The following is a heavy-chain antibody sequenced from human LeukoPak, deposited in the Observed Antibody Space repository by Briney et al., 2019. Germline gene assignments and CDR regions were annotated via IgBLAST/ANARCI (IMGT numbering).Heavy chain of an antibody. D-gene: IGHD3-22*01. J-gene: IGHJ4*02. CDR1: GYSISSCYY. CDR3: ARNASDYYDSIGYYYYFDY. Sequence: SETLSLTCAVSGYSISSCYYWGWIRQPPGKGLEWIGSIYHSGSTYYNPSLKSRVTISVDTSKNQFSLKLSSVTAADTAVYYCARNASDYYDSIGYYYYFDYWGQGTLVTVSS. CDR2: IYHSGST. V-gene: IGHV4-38-2*01.